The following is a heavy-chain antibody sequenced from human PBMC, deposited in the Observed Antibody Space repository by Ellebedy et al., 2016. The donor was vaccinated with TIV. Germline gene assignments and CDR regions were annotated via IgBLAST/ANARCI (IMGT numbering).Heavy chain of an antibody. Sequence: GGSLRLSCAASEFSFRSYWMTWVRQAPGKGLEWVASIRQDGDEKYNVDSVKGRFTLSRDNAKRSLFLQMDSLEAEDTAVYYCARDGAYGDRDYYYYSGMGVWGQGTTVTVSS. D-gene: IGHD4-17*01. CDR2: IRQDGDEK. V-gene: IGHV3-7*03. CDR3: ARDGAYGDRDYYYYSGMGV. CDR1: EFSFRSYW. J-gene: IGHJ6*02.